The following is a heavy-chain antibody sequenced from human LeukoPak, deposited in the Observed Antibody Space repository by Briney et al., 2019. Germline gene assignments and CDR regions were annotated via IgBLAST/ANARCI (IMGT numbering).Heavy chain of an antibody. J-gene: IGHJ5*02. Sequence: GGSLRLSCLASGFTFTSYAMHWVRRAPGQGLEWVAFIRHDGSSEYYADSVKGRFIISRDRSGNTLSLQMKSLRPEDTAMYYCARHNTRFLERLPALGSWGQGTLVTVSS. V-gene: IGHV3-30*02. CDR1: GFTFTSYA. CDR3: ARHNTRFLERLPALGS. D-gene: IGHD3-3*01. CDR2: IRHDGSSE.